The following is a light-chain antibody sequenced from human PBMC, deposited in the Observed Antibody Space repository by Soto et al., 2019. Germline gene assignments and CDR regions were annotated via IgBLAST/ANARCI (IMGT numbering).Light chain of an antibody. CDR2: GNS. V-gene: IGLV1-40*01. CDR3: QSYDSSLSAL. Sequence: QSVLTQPPSVSGAPGQRVTISCTGSSSNIGAGYDVHWYQQLPGTAPEPLIYGNSNRPSGVPDRSSGSKSGTSASLAITGLQAEDEADYYCQSYDSSLSALFGGGTKLTVL. CDR1: SSNIGAGYD. J-gene: IGLJ2*01.